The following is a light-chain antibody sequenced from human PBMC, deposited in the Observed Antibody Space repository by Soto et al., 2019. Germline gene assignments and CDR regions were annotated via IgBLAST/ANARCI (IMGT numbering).Light chain of an antibody. J-gene: IGLJ1*01. CDR3: CSYAGSYTYV. V-gene: IGLV2-11*01. Sequence: QSVLTQPRSVSGSPGQSVTISCTGTSSDVGGYNYVSWYQQHPGQAPKLMIYDVSKRPSGVPDRFSGSKSGNTASLTISGLQAEDEADYYCCSYAGSYTYVLGTG. CDR1: SSDVGGYNY. CDR2: DVS.